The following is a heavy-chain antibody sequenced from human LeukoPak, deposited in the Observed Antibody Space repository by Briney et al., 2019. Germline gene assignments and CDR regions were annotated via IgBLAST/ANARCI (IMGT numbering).Heavy chain of an antibody. V-gene: IGHV4-59*08. CDR2: IYYSGST. CDR1: GGSISSYY. J-gene: IGHJ4*02. Sequence: SETLSLTCTVSGGSISSYYWSWIRQPPGKGLEWIGYIYYSGSTNYNPSFKSRVTISVDTSKNQFSLKLSSVTAADTAVYYCARHADVYSSSFGYFDYWGQGTLVTVSS. CDR3: ARHADVYSSSFGYFDY. D-gene: IGHD6-13*01.